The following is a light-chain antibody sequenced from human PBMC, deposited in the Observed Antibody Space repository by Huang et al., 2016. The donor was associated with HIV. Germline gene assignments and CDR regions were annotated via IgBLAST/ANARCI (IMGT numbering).Light chain of an antibody. CDR3: QQSHSIPHT. CDR1: DNLANS. Sequence: DIQMTQSPSSLSASVGDRVTITCRTSDNLANSLNWYQQKSGVAPVLLIYGASNLQTGVSSRFSGGGSGTDFTLTITNLRPEDFATYYCQQSHSIPHTFGQGTRLE. J-gene: IGKJ2*01. V-gene: IGKV1-39*01. CDR2: GAS.